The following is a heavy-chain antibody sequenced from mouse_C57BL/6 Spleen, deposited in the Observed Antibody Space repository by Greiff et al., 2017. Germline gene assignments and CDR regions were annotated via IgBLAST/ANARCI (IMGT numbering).Heavy chain of an antibody. CDR2: IDPASGNT. CDR3: ATYDGYAYWYFDV. D-gene: IGHD2-3*01. Sequence: EVQLQQSVAELVRPGASVKLSCTASGFNIKNTYMHWVKQRPEQGLEWIGRIDPASGNTKYAPKFQGKATITADTSANTAYLQLSSLTSADTAIYYWATYDGYAYWYFDVWGTGTTVTVSS. J-gene: IGHJ1*03. CDR1: GFNIKNTY. V-gene: IGHV14-3*01.